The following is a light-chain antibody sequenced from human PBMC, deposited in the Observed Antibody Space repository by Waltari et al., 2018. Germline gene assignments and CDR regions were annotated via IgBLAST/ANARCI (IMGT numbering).Light chain of an antibody. J-gene: IGLJ3*02. CDR2: DVT. V-gene: IGLV2-11*01. CDR1: SNDFGFFNF. CDR3: CSYGGSYTWV. Sequence: QSALTQPRSVSGSPGQSVTVSCTGTSNDFGFFNFVPWYQQHPGKAPKLLIYDVTKRPSGVPDRFSGSKSGNTASLTISGLQAEDEADYYCCSYGGSYTWVFGGGTWLTVL.